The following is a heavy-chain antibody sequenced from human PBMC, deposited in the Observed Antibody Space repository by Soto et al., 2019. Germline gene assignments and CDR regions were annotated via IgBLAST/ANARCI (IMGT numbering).Heavy chain of an antibody. CDR2: INHSGST. CDR1: GGSFSGYY. V-gene: IGHV4-34*01. Sequence: SETLSLTCAIYGGSFSGYYWSWIRQPPGKGLEWIGEINHSGSTNYNPSLKSRVTISVDTSKNQFSLKLSSVTAAYTAVYYCARGVRSTIFGVVSIRGVYYFDYWGQGTLVTVSS. CDR3: ARGVRSTIFGVVSIRGVYYFDY. D-gene: IGHD3-3*01. J-gene: IGHJ4*02.